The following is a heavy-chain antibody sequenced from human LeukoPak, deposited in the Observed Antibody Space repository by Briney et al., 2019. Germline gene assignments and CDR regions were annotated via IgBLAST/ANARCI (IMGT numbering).Heavy chain of an antibody. J-gene: IGHJ4*02. CDR1: GYTFTRYY. Sequence: ASVKVSCKASGYTFTRYYIHWVRQAPGQGLEWMGWINPDSGGTNYAQKFQGRVTMTRDTSISTAYMDLSRLISDDTAVYYCATHCGGGSCFFYKFDYWGQGTQVTVSS. V-gene: IGHV1-2*02. D-gene: IGHD2-15*01. CDR3: ATHCGGGSCFFYKFDY. CDR2: INPDSGGT.